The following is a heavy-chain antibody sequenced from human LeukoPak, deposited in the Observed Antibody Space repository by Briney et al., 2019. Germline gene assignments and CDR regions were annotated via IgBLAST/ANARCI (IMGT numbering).Heavy chain of an antibody. V-gene: IGHV1-18*01. CDR2: ISAYNGNT. D-gene: IGHD1-26*01. CDR3: ARDSRFSGSYRSY. Sequence: ASVKVSCKASGGTFNSYAFIWVRQAPGQGLEWMGWISAYNGNTNYAQKLQGRVTMTTDTSTSTAYMELRSLRSDDTAVYYCARDSRFSGSYRSYWGQGTLVTVSS. CDR1: GGTFNSYA. J-gene: IGHJ4*02.